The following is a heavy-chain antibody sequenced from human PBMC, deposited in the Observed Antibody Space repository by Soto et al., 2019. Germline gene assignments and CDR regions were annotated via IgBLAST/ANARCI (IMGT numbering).Heavy chain of an antibody. V-gene: IGHV5-51*01. Sequence: VESLKISCKGSGFSFTSYWIGAVRQMPGKGLAWMGIISTIDSDTRYNPSFEGQVTISAANSINTAYLQWSSLKASDTGIYYCARQSYYDVLTGYLNWFDSWGRGTQVTVSS. CDR2: ISTIDSDT. CDR3: ARQSYYDVLTGYLNWFDS. CDR1: GFSFTSYW. D-gene: IGHD3-9*01. J-gene: IGHJ5*01.